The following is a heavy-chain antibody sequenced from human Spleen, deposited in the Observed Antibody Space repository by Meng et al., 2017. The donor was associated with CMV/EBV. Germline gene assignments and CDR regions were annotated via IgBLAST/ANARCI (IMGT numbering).Heavy chain of an antibody. Sequence: ASVKVSCKASGYTFTGYYMHWVRQAPGQGLEWMGWINPNSGGTNYAQKFQGRVTMTRDTSISTAYMELSRLRSDDTAVYYCARDGGSRGFLTGTTAYYYYYGMDVWGQGTTVTVSS. CDR2: INPNSGGT. J-gene: IGHJ6*02. CDR1: GYTFTGYY. V-gene: IGHV1-2*02. CDR3: ARDGGSRGFLTGTTAYYYYYGMDV. D-gene: IGHD1-7*01.